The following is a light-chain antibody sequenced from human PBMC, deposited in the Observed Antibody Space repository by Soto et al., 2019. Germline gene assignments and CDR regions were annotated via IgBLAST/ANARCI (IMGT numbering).Light chain of an antibody. J-gene: IGLJ1*01. Sequence: QSVLTQPPSVSAAPGRKVTISCSGSSSNIGKNYVSWYQQLPGTAPKLLIYDNNKRPSGIPDRFSGSKSGTSATLGITGLQTGDEADYYCGTWDSSLTAGVFGTGTKVTVL. CDR1: SSNIGKNY. V-gene: IGLV1-51*01. CDR2: DNN. CDR3: GTWDSSLTAGV.